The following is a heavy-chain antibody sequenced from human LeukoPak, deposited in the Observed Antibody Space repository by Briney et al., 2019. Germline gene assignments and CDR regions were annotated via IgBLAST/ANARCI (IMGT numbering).Heavy chain of an antibody. V-gene: IGHV3-33*01. CDR3: ARDPQDLFGGNYFDY. CDR2: IWYDGSNK. J-gene: IGHJ4*02. Sequence: GGSLRLSCAASGFTFSSYALHWVRRAPGKGLEGGAVIWYDGSNKYYADSVKGRFTISRDNSKNTLYLQMNSLRAEDTAVYYCARDPQDLFGGNYFDYWGQGTLVTVSS. CDR1: GFTFSSYA. D-gene: IGHD3-3*01.